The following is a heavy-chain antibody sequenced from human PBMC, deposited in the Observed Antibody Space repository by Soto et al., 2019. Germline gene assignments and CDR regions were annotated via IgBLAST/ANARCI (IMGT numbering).Heavy chain of an antibody. V-gene: IGHV3-23*01. J-gene: IGHJ4*02. Sequence: EVQLLESGGGLVQPGGSLRLSCAASGFTFSSYAMSWVRQAPGKGLEWVSDISGSGDSTYHADYVKGRFTISEDISKNTLYLQMNSLRAEETAVYYCAKRLLTGITWDYFDYWGQGTLVTVSS. D-gene: IGHD1-7*01. CDR3: AKRLLTGITWDYFDY. CDR2: ISGSGDST. CDR1: GFTFSSYA.